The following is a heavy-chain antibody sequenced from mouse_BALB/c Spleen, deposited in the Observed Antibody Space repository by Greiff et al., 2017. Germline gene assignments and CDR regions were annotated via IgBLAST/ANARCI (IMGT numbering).Heavy chain of an antibody. CDR1: GYTFSSYW. V-gene: IGHV1-9*01. CDR2: ILPGSGST. J-gene: IGHJ4*01. CDR3: ARSMITTSYYAMDY. Sequence: VQLQQSGAELMKPGASVKISCKATGYTFSSYWIEWVKQRPGHGLEWIGEILPGSGSTNYNEKFKGKATFTADTSSNTAYMQLSSLTSEDSAVYYYARSMITTSYYAMDYWGQGTSVTVSS. D-gene: IGHD2-4*01.